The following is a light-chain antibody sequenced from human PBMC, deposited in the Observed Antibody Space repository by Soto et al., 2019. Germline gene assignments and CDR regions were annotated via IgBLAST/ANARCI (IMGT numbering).Light chain of an antibody. CDR2: GSS. Sequence: EIVLTQSPGTLSLSPGERATLSCRAIQSVSDNLAWYQQKPGQPPRLLIYGSSTRATGVPDRFSGSGSGTEFALIISSLQSEDVAVYYCQQYSNWPPAITFGQGTRLEIK. CDR3: QQYSNWPPAIT. V-gene: IGKV3-15*01. CDR1: QSVSDN. J-gene: IGKJ5*01.